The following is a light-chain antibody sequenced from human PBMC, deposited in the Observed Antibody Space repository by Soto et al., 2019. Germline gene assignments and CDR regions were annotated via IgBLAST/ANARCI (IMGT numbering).Light chain of an antibody. CDR3: SSYISTSRYG. Sequence: QSALTQPPSVSGSPGQSVTISCTGTSSDVGKYDRVSWYQQPPGTAPRLIIYEVTNRPSGVPARFSGSKSGNTASLTISGLQAEDEADYCSSSYISTSRYGFGAGTKVTVL. CDR2: EVT. CDR1: SSDVGKYDR. J-gene: IGLJ1*01. V-gene: IGLV2-18*02.